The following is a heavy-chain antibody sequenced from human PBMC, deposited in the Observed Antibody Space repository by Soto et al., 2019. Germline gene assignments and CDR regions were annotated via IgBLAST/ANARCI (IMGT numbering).Heavy chain of an antibody. D-gene: IGHD6-19*01. J-gene: IGHJ4*02. CDR3: AKSGWFHPAFDY. Sequence: QVQLVQSGAEVKKPGASVKVSCKASGYTFTSYAMHWVRQAPGQRLEWMGWINAGNGNTKYSQKFQGRVTITRDTSASTAYMELSSLRSEDTAVYCCAKSGWFHPAFDYWGQGTLVSVSS. CDR1: GYTFTSYA. V-gene: IGHV1-3*01. CDR2: INAGNGNT.